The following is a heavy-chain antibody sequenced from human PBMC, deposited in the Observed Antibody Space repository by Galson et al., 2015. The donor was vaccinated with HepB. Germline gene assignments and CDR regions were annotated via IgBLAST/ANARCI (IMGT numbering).Heavy chain of an antibody. V-gene: IGHV3-53*01. CDR3: ECSPRYSGSNENDN. Sequence: SLRLSCAASGFTDSSNYMSWVRQAPGKGLEGVSVIYSGGSTYYADSVKGRFTISRDNSKNTLYLQMNSLKAEDTAVYYCECSPRYSGSNENDNWGQGTLVTVSS. D-gene: IGHD1-26*01. J-gene: IGHJ4*02. CDR1: GFTDSSNY. CDR2: IYSGGST.